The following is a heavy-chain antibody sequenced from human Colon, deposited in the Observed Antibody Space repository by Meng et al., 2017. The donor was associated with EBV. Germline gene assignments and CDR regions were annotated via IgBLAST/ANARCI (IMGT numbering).Heavy chain of an antibody. CDR1: GGSISSGGYY. J-gene: IGHJ4*02. CDR3: ARNYYFDY. Sequence: QVQLQESGPGLLXPXXXXSLTCTVSGGSISSGGYYWSWIRQHPGKGLEWIGYIYYSGSTYYNPSLKSRVTISVDTSKNQFSLRLSSVTAADTAVYYCARNYYFDYWGQGTLVTVSS. V-gene: IGHV4-30-4*01. CDR2: IYYSGST.